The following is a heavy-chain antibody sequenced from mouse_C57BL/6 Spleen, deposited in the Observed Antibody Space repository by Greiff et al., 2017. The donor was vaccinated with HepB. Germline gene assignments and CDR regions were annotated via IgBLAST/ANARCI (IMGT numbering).Heavy chain of an antibody. Sequence: VKLQQPGAELVRPGSSVKLSCKASGYTFTSYWMHWVKQRPIQGLEWIGNIDPSDSETHYNQKFKDKATLTVDKSSSTAYMQLSSLTSEDSAVYYCARRGTVDWYFDVWGTGTTVTVSS. D-gene: IGHD1-1*01. CDR3: ARRGTVDWYFDV. CDR1: GYTFTSYW. CDR2: IDPSDSET. V-gene: IGHV1-52*01. J-gene: IGHJ1*03.